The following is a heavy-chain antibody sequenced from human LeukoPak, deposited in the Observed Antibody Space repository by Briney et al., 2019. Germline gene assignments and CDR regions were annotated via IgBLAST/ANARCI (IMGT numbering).Heavy chain of an antibody. V-gene: IGHV3-23*01. CDR3: AKDYCSGGSCYSDY. J-gene: IGHJ4*02. CDR2: ISGSASTI. Sequence: GGSLRLSCEASGFTFSDYAMNWVRQAPGKGLEWVSYISGSASTIYYADSVKGRFTISRDNSKNTLYLQMNSLRAEDTAVYYCAKDYCSGGSCYSDYWGQGTLVTVSS. CDR1: GFTFSDYA. D-gene: IGHD2-15*01.